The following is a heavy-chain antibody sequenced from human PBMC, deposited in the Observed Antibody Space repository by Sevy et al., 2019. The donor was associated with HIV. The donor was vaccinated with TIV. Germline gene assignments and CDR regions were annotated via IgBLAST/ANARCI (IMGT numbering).Heavy chain of an antibody. J-gene: IGHJ4*02. CDR3: ARLYSSSSGRGLDN. D-gene: IGHD6-6*01. CDR1: GFTFGSYW. Sequence: GGSLRLSCAASGFTFGSYWMTWVRQAPGKGLEWVANIKEDGCGRFYVDSVRGRFTVSRDNAKKTLYLQMNNLRGEDTALYYCARLYSSSSGRGLDNWGQGALVTVSS. V-gene: IGHV3-7*01. CDR2: IKEDGCGR.